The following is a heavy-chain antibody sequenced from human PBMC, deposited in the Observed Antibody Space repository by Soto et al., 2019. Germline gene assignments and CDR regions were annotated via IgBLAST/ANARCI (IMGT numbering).Heavy chain of an antibody. CDR1: GYSFTNYW. CDR3: AGGIRYYYYGMDV. CDR2: IDPSDSYT. Sequence: PGESLKISWKGSGYSFTNYWISWVRQMPGKGLEWMGRIDPSDSYTNYSPSFQGHVTISADKSISTAYLQWSSLKASDTAMYCCAGGIRYYYYGMDVWGQGTTVTVSS. D-gene: IGHD1-20*01. J-gene: IGHJ6*02. V-gene: IGHV5-10-1*01.